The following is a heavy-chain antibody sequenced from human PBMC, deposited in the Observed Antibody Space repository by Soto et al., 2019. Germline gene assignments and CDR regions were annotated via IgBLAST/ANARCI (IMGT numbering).Heavy chain of an antibody. D-gene: IGHD2-2*01. CDR2: ISTSGSTI. CDR1: GFTFSDYY. J-gene: IGHJ4*02. Sequence: QVQLVESGGGLVKPGGSLRLSCAASGFTFSDYYMSWIRQAPGKGLEWVSYISTSGSTIYYADSVKGRFTISRDNAKSSLYLQMNSLRVEDTAVYYCARPYCTSTTCPDNWGQGTLVTVSS. V-gene: IGHV3-11*01. CDR3: ARPYCTSTTCPDN.